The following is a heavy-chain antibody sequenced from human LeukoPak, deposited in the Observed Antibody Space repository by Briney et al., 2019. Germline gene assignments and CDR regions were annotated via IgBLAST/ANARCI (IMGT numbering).Heavy chain of an antibody. Sequence: GRSLRLSCAASGFTFSSYGMHWVRQAPGKGLEWVSVIYSGGSTYYADSVKGRFTISRHNSKNTLYLQMNSLRAEDTAVYYCARAPAPYGYYDFWSGFDYWGQGTLVTVSS. CDR1: GFTFSSYG. V-gene: IGHV3-53*04. CDR2: IYSGGST. J-gene: IGHJ4*02. CDR3: ARAPAPYGYYDFWSGFDY. D-gene: IGHD3-3*01.